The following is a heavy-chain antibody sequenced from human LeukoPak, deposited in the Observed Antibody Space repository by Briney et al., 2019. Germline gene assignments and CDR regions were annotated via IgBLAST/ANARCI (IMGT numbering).Heavy chain of an antibody. D-gene: IGHD3-16*02. J-gene: IGHJ4*02. CDR2: INPSAGST. Sequence: ASVKVSCKASGYTFSSYYMHWVRQAPGEELEWMGIINPSAGSTNYAQKFQGRVTVTTDTPTSTVYMEVSSLRSDDTAVYFCARSASYSSRLQYWGQGTLVTVSS. CDR3: ARSASYSSRLQY. CDR1: GYTFSSYY. V-gene: IGHV1-46*01.